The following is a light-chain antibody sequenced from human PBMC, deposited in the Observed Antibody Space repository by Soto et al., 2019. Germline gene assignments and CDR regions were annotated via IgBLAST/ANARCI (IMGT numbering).Light chain of an antibody. CDR1: SSNIGNNY. CDR2: ENN. J-gene: IGLJ3*02. CDR3: GTWDSSLSPWV. Sequence: QSVLTQPPSVSAAPGQKVTISCSGSSSNIGNNYVSWYQQLPGTAPKLLIYENNKRPSGIPDRFSGSKSGTSATLGITGLQTGDEADYYCGTWDSSLSPWVFGGGTKRTVL. V-gene: IGLV1-51*02.